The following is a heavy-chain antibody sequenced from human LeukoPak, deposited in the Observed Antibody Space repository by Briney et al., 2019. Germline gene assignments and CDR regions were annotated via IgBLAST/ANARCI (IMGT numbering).Heavy chain of an antibody. V-gene: IGHV4-59*01. Sequence: SETLSLACSVSGGSISSYYWSWIRQPQGKGLEWIGYIYYSGNTNYNPSLKSRVTIPLDTSKNQLSLKLSSVTAADTAVYYCARSNKYSSSWYDYFDYWGQGALVTVSS. D-gene: IGHD6-13*01. CDR3: ARSNKYSSSWYDYFDY. CDR1: GGSISSYY. CDR2: IYYSGNT. J-gene: IGHJ4*02.